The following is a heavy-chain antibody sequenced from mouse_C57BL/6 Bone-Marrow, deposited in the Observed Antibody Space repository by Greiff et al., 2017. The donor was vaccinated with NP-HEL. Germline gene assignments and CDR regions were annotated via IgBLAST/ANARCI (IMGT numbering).Heavy chain of an antibody. V-gene: IGHV1-59*01. Sequence: QVQLQQPGAELVRPGTSVKLSCKASGYTFTSYWMHWVKQRPGQGLEWIGVIDPSDSYTNYNQKFKGKATLTVDTSSSTAYMQLSRLTSEDSAVYYCARIAYWGQGTLVTVSA. CDR1: GYTFTSYW. J-gene: IGHJ3*01. CDR3: ARIAY. CDR2: IDPSDSYT.